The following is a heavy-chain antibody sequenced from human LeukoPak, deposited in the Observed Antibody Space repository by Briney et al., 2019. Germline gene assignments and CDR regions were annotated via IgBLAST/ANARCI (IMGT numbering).Heavy chain of an antibody. CDR3: ASGTRSYYYYYMDV. D-gene: IGHD1-1*01. CDR2: INPNSGGT. J-gene: IGHJ6*03. CDR1: GYTFTGYY. Sequence: ASVKVSCKXSGYTFTGYYMHWVRQAPGQGLEWMGRINPNSGGTNYAQKFQGRVTMTRDTSISTAYMELSRLRSDDTAVYYCASGTRSYYYYYMDVWGKGTTVTVSS. V-gene: IGHV1-2*06.